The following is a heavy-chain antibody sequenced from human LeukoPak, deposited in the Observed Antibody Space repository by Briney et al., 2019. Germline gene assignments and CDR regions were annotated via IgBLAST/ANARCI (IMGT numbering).Heavy chain of an antibody. CDR2: ISPYNGNT. CDR3: ARDRAVVVAATDY. Sequence: ASVKVSCKASGYTFTTYGISLVRQAPGQGLEWMGWISPYNGNTNYAQKLQGRVTMTTDTSTSTAYMELRSLRSDDTAVYYCARDRAVVVAATDYWGQGTLVTVSS. D-gene: IGHD2-15*01. J-gene: IGHJ4*02. V-gene: IGHV1-18*01. CDR1: GYTFTTYG.